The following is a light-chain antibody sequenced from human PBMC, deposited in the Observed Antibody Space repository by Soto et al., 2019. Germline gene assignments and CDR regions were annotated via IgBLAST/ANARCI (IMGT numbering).Light chain of an antibody. CDR3: SSYRTMSSLV. CDR1: SDDIGDYNY. J-gene: IGLJ2*01. V-gene: IGLV2-14*01. Sequence: SALTQPASVSGSPGQSITISCTGTSDDIGDYNYVSWYQQHPGEAPKLIIYEVSARPSGVSSRFSGSKSANTASLTITGLQAEDEADYYCSSYRTMSSLVFGGGTKLTVL. CDR2: EVS.